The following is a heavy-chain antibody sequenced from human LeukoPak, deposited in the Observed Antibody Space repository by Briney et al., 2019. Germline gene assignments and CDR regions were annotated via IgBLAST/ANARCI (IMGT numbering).Heavy chain of an antibody. V-gene: IGHV4-39*01. CDR3: ARLGGPVGAKLADY. D-gene: IGHD1-26*01. Sequence: SETLSLTCTVSGASISSSSYYWGWIRQPPGKGLEWIGSIYYRGSTYYNPSLKSRFTISVATSKNQFSWTVRYVTAADTAVYYCARLGGPVGAKLADYWGQGTLVTVSS. J-gene: IGHJ4*02. CDR1: GASISSSSYY. CDR2: IYYRGST.